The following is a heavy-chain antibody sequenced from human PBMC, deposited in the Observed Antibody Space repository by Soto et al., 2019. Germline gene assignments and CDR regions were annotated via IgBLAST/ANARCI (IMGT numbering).Heavy chain of an antibody. V-gene: IGHV3-23*05. D-gene: IGHD2-15*01. CDR2: IDSSGTHT. J-gene: IGHJ4*02. CDR1: TFTFSNYA. Sequence: GGSLRLSCAASTFTFSNYAMSWIRQAPGKALEWVTAIDSSGTHTYYADSVKGRFTISRDNSKKTVYLQMNSLRAEDTALYFCVKGSSGGRPYYFDYWGQGALVTVSS. CDR3: VKGSSGGRPYYFDY.